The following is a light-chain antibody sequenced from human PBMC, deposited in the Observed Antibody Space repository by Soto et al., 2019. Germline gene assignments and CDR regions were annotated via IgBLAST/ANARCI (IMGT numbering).Light chain of an antibody. CDR2: DIS. CDR3: QQRRSWPRT. J-gene: IGKJ1*01. Sequence: EIVLTQSPATLSLSPGERATLSCRASQTVDSYLAWYQQKPGQAPRLLIHDISERAIGTPARFSGSGSGTDFTLTISSLEPEDFAVYYCQQRRSWPRTFGQGTKVEIK. V-gene: IGKV3-11*01. CDR1: QTVDSY.